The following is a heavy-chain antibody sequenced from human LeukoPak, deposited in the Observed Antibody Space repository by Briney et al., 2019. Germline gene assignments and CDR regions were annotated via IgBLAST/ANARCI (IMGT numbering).Heavy chain of an antibody. J-gene: IGHJ6*02. V-gene: IGHV4-39*07. CDR3: ARESGIAAAGTAYYYYGMDV. CDR1: GGSIRSSSYY. D-gene: IGHD6-13*01. Sequence: SETLSLTCTVSGGSIRSSSYYWGWIRQPPGKGLEWIGSLYYSGNTYYNPSLKSRVTMSVDTSKNQFSLKLSSVTAADTAVYYCARESGIAAAGTAYYYYGMDVWGQGTTVTVSS. CDR2: LYYSGNT.